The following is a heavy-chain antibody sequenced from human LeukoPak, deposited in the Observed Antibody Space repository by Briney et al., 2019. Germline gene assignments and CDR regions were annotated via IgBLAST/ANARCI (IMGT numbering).Heavy chain of an antibody. V-gene: IGHV3-74*01. J-gene: IGHJ4*02. D-gene: IGHD5-24*01. Sequence: GGSLRLSCAASGFTFSSNWMHWVCQAPGKGLVWVSRSNEDGSTTNYADSVKGRFTISRDNAKNTLYLQMNSLRAEDTAIYYCAKDSRDYNFRTGYYFDYWGQGTLVTVSS. CDR3: AKDSRDYNFRTGYYFDY. CDR1: GFTFSSNW. CDR2: SNEDGSTT.